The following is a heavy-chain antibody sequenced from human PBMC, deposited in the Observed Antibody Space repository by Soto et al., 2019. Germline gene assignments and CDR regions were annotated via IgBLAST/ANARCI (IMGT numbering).Heavy chain of an antibody. CDR3: AHTNYDILTGYYPRIYLHL. J-gene: IGHJ1*01. V-gene: IGHV2-5*02. D-gene: IGHD3-9*01. Sequence: SGPTLVNPTQTLTLTCTFSGFSLSTTGVGVGWIRQPPGKALEWLAVIYWDDDGRHSPSLKNRLTITKDTSRNQVVLTMTNMDPVDTATYYCAHTNYDILTGYYPRIYLHLWGQGTLVTVSS. CDR2: IYWDDDG. CDR1: GFSLSTTGVG.